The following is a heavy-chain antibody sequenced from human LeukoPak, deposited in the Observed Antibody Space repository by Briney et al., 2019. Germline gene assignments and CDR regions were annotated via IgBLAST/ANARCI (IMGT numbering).Heavy chain of an antibody. J-gene: IGHJ4*02. V-gene: IGHV2-5*01. Sequence: SGPTLVNPTQTLTLTCTFSGFSLSTSGVGVGWIRQPPGKALEWLALIYWNDDKRYSPSLKSRLTITKDTSKNQVVLTMTNMDPVDTATYYCAHVKIETYYDYVWGSYRPNPYFDYWGQGTLVTVSS. D-gene: IGHD3-16*02. CDR1: GFSLSTSGVG. CDR3: AHVKIETYYDYVWGSYRPNPYFDY. CDR2: IYWNDDK.